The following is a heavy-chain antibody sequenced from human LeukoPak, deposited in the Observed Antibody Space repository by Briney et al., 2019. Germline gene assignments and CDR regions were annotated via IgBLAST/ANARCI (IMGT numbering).Heavy chain of an antibody. Sequence: ASVKVSCKASGGTFSSYAISWVRQAPGQGLEWMGRIIPIFGTANYAQKFQGRVTITADESTSTAYMELSSLRSEDTAVYYCASGEGDFWSGYPLAMDVWGKGTTVTVSS. CDR1: GGTFSSYA. CDR2: IIPIFGTA. V-gene: IGHV1-69*13. CDR3: ASGEGDFWSGYPLAMDV. J-gene: IGHJ6*04. D-gene: IGHD3-3*01.